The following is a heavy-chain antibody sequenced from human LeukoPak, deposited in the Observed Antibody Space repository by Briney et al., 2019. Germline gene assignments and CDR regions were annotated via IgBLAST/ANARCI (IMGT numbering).Heavy chain of an antibody. CDR3: ARDYGGNSDY. J-gene: IGHJ4*02. CDR1: GFTFSSYT. CDR2: ITISSRYI. Sequence: PGGSLRLSCAASGFTFSSYTMNWVRQAPGKGLEWVSSITISSRYIYHADSVKGRFTISRGNAKNSLYLQMNSLRAEDTAVYYCARDYGGNSDYWGQGTLVTVSS. D-gene: IGHD4-23*01. V-gene: IGHV3-21*01.